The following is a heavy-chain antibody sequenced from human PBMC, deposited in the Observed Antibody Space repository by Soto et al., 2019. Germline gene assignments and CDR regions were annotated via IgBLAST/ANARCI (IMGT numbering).Heavy chain of an antibody. CDR3: AKDKYYDSSGPFDY. Sequence: GGSLRLSCAASGFTFSSYSMNWVRQAPGKGLEWVSVISSSGSSTYYADYVKGRFTISRDNAKNTLSLQMNSLRAEDTAVYYCAKDKYYDSSGPFDYWGQGTQVTVSS. V-gene: IGHV3-23*01. D-gene: IGHD3-22*01. J-gene: IGHJ4*02. CDR1: GFTFSSYS. CDR2: ISSSGSST.